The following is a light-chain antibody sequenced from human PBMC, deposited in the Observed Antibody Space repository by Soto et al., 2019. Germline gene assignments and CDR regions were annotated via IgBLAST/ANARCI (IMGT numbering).Light chain of an antibody. Sequence: IQMTQSPSSLSASVGDRVTIACRASQGIRNAVAWYQQRPGKAPTLLIYASSNLQAGVPSRFRGSGSGAEFTLTISSLQPEDSATYYCLQDYAYPRTCGQGTKVDIK. V-gene: IGKV1-6*01. CDR3: LQDYAYPRT. J-gene: IGKJ1*01. CDR1: QGIRNA. CDR2: ASS.